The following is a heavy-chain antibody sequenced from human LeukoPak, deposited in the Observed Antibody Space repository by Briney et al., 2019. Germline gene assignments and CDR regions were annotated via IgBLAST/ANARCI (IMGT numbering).Heavy chain of an antibody. CDR3: AKVTYYYDSSGYYYPFDY. CDR2: ISGSGCST. CDR1: GFTFSSYA. J-gene: IGHJ4*02. Sequence: PGGSLRLSCAASGFTFSSYAMSWVRQAPGKGLEWVSAISGSGCSTYYADSVKGRFTISRDNSKNTLYLQMNSLRAEDTAVYYCAKVTYYYDSSGYYYPFDYWGQGTLVTVSS. D-gene: IGHD3-22*01. V-gene: IGHV3-23*01.